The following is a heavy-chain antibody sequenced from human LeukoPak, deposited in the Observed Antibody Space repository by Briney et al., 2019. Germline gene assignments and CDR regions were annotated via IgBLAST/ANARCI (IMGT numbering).Heavy chain of an antibody. Sequence: GGSLRLSCAASGFTFSSYGMSWVRQAPGKGLEWVSAISGSGGSTYYADSVKGRFTISRDNSKNTLYLQMNSLRAEDTALYYCAKDGGDFDFDYWGQGTLVTVSS. CDR1: GFTFSSYG. V-gene: IGHV3-23*01. CDR2: ISGSGGST. CDR3: AKDGGDFDFDY. J-gene: IGHJ4*02. D-gene: IGHD2-21*02.